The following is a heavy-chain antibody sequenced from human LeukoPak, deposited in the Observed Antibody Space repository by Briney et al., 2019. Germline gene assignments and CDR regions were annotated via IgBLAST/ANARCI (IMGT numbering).Heavy chain of an antibody. CDR2: IYTSGST. J-gene: IGHJ4*02. D-gene: IGHD4-23*01. CDR1: GGSISSGSYH. CDR3: ASAHYGGVLSPYFDY. V-gene: IGHV4-61*09. Sequence: SETLSLTCTVSGGSISSGSYHWIWIRPPAGKGLEWIGHIYTSGSTNYNPSLRSRVTISVDTSKNQFSLKLSSVTAADTAVYYCASAHYGGVLSPYFDYWGQGTLVTVSS.